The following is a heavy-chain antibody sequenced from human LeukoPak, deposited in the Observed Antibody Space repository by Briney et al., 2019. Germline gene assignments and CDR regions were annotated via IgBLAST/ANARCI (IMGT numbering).Heavy chain of an antibody. CDR3: ARLSPSGSYRPALFDY. CDR2: INHSGST. D-gene: IGHD1-26*01. Sequence: SETLSLTCAVYGGSFSGYYWSWIRQPPGKGLEWIGEINHSGSTNYNPSLKSRVTISVDTSKNQFSLKLSSVTAADTAVYYCARLSPSGSYRPALFDYWGQGTLVTVSS. CDR1: GGSFSGYY. J-gene: IGHJ4*02. V-gene: IGHV4-34*01.